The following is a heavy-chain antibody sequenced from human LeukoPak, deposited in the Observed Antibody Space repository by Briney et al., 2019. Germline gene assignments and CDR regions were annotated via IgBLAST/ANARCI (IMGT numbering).Heavy chain of an antibody. CDR2: IYTSGST. D-gene: IGHD6-13*01. J-gene: IGHJ4*02. Sequence: PSETLSLTCTVSGGSISSYYWSWIRQPAGKGLEWIGRIYTSGSTNYNPSLKSRGTMSVDTSKNQFSLKLSSVTAADTAVYCCASSSWAWVDYWGQGTLVTVSS. CDR1: GGSISSYY. CDR3: ASSSWAWVDY. V-gene: IGHV4-4*07.